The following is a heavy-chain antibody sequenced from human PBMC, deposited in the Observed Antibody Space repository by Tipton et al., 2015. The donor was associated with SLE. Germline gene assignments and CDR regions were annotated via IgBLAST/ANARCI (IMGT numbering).Heavy chain of an antibody. CDR2: TWYDGSKD. V-gene: IGHV3-30*18. CDR3: AKGRYFYGSGIYSLFDQ. Sequence: SLRLSCAASGFTFSSYAMRWVRQAPGKGPEWVAGTWYDGSKDYSADSVKGRFTISRDNYKNTLYLQMNSLRAEDTAVYYCAKGRYFYGSGIYSLFDQWGQGTLLTVSA. CDR1: GFTFSSYA. J-gene: IGHJ4*02. D-gene: IGHD3-10*01.